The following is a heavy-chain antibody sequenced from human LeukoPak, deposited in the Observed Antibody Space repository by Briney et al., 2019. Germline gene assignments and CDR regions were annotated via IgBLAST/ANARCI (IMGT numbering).Heavy chain of an antibody. D-gene: IGHD6-13*01. CDR1: VYTFTSYG. CDR3: AWGAPAAGTAY. V-gene: IGHV1-18*01. CDR2: ISAYNGNT. J-gene: IGHJ4*02. Sequence: ASVKVSCKASVYTFTSYGISRVRQAPGQGLEWMGWISAYNGNTNYAQKLQGRVTMTTDTSTSTAYLGLRSLRSDDTAVYYCAWGAPAAGTAYWGQGTLVTVSS.